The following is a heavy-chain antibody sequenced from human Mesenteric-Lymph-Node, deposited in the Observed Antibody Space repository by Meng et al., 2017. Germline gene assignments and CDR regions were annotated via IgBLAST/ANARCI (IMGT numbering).Heavy chain of an antibody. V-gene: IGHV6-1*01. Sequence: HVQCEKKAPGPLKPSQTLSPPCAISGDSDSSTGAAWNWIRQSPSRGLEWLGRTYYRSKWYNDYAVSVKGRIAINPDTSKNQFFLQLNSVTPEDTAVYYCARDYGTSRPFEYWGQGILVTVSS. J-gene: IGHJ4*02. CDR3: ARDYGTSRPFEY. CDR2: TYYRSKWYN. CDR1: GDSDSSTGAA. D-gene: IGHD1/OR15-1a*01.